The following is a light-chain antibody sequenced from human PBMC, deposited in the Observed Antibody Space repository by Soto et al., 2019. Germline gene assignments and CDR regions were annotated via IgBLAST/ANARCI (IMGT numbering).Light chain of an antibody. CDR3: QKYHSAPHS. CDR2: WAS. J-gene: IGKJ1*01. V-gene: IGKV4-1*01. Sequence: EIVMTQSPDSLAVSLGERATINCKSSQSVLYSPNNKNYLAWYQQKPGQPPKLLIYWASTRESGVPDRFSGSECVTDFTLTISSLQAEDVAFFYCQKYHSAPHSFGQVTKVEIK. CDR1: QSVLYSPNNKNY.